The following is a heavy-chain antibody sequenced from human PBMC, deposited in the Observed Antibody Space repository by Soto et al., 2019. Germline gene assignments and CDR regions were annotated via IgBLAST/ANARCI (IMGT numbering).Heavy chain of an antibody. CDR1: GVFISSYY. J-gene: IGHJ3*02. CDR3: ASGI. V-gene: IGHV4-59*01. Sequence: SDALSLTWTVSGVFISSYYWSWSLQPPGKGLEWIGYIYYGGSTNYNPSLKSRVTISVDTSKNQFSLKLSSVTAADTAVYYCASGIWG. CDR2: IYYGGST.